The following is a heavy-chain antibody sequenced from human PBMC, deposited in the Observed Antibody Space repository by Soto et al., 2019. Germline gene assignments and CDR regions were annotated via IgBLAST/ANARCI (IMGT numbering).Heavy chain of an antibody. V-gene: IGHV1-46*01. J-gene: IGHJ6*02. Sequence: ASVKVSCKASGYTFTSYYMHWVRQAPGQGLEWMGIINPSGGSTSYAQKFQGRVTMTRDTSTSTVYMELSRLRSDDTAVYYCARDLGITGTTPYYYGMDVWGQGTTVTVSS. CDR2: INPSGGST. CDR1: GYTFTSYY. CDR3: ARDLGITGTTPYYYGMDV. D-gene: IGHD1-20*01.